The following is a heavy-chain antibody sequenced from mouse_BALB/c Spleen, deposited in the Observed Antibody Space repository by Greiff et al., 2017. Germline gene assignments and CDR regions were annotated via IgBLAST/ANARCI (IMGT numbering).Heavy chain of an antibody. CDR2: INSNGGST. CDR1: GFTFRSYG. D-gene: IGHD2-4*01. J-gene: IGHJ4*01. V-gene: IGHV5-6-3*01. CDR3: ARALYDYDAPYAMDY. Sequence: EVQLVESGGGLVQPGGSLKLSCAASGFTFRSYGMSWVRQTPDKRLELVATINSNGGSTYYPDSVKGRFTISRDNAKNTLYLQMSSLKSEDTAMYYCARALYDYDAPYAMDYWGQGTSVTVSS.